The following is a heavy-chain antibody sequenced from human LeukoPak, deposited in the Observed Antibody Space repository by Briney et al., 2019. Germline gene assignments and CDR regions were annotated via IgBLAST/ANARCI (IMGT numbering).Heavy chain of an antibody. D-gene: IGHD6-19*01. Sequence: PGGSLRLSCSASGFTFSTYAMNWVRQAPRKGLEHVSGISTDGSITKYADSVKGRFIISRDNSKNTLYLQMSSLSPEDTAVYYCVRATSAKQWPVAYFDYWGQGSLVTVSS. CDR2: ISTDGSIT. V-gene: IGHV3-64D*06. CDR3: VRATSAKQWPVAYFDY. J-gene: IGHJ4*02. CDR1: GFTFSTYA.